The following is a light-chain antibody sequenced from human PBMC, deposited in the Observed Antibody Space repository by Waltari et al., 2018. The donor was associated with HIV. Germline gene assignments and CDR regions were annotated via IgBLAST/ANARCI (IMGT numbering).Light chain of an antibody. Sequence: QPALTQPASVSGSPGQSLTISCTGTSSDVGGYNYVSWYQQHPGKAPKLMIYDVSNRPSGVSNRFSGSKSGNTASLTISGLQAEDEADYYCSSYTSSSPYAFGTGTKVTVL. CDR3: SSYTSSSPYA. J-gene: IGLJ1*01. V-gene: IGLV2-14*03. CDR1: SSDVGGYNY. CDR2: DVS.